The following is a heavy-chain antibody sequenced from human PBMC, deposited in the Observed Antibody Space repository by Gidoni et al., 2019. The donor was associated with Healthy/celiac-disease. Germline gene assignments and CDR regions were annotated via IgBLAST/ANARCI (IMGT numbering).Heavy chain of an antibody. Sequence: QVQLVQSGSEVKKPGASVKVSCKASGYTFTSYYMHWVRQAPGQGLEWMGIINRSGGSTSYEQKFQGRVTMTRDTSTSTVYMELSSLRSEDTAVYYCARDSYYDSSGYYWYFELWGRGTLVTVSS. D-gene: IGHD3-22*01. CDR3: ARDSYYDSSGYYWYFEL. V-gene: IGHV1-46*01. J-gene: IGHJ2*01. CDR2: INRSGGST. CDR1: GYTFTSYY.